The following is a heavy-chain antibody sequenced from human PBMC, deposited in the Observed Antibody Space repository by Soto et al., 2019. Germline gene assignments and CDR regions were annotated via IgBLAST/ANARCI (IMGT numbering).Heavy chain of an antibody. CDR1: GYTFTSYG. Sequence: ASVKVSCKASGYTFTSYGISWVRQAPGQGLEWMGWISAGNGNTKYSQKFQGRVTITRDTSASTAYMELSSLRSEDTAVYYCARDRLPWTDSWGQGTLVTVSS. CDR3: ARDRLPWTDS. J-gene: IGHJ4*02. D-gene: IGHD5-12*01. V-gene: IGHV1-18*01. CDR2: ISAGNGNT.